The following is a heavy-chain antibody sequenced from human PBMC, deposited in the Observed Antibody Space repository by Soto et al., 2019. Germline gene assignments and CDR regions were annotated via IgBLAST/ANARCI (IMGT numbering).Heavy chain of an antibody. J-gene: IGHJ4*02. V-gene: IGHV3-48*02. CDR2: ISTRSNSI. Sequence: GGSLILSCAASGLSFSTYSMNWVRQAPGKGLEWVSYISTRSNSIYYADSVKGRFTISRDNAKNSLFLQMNSLRDEDTAVYFCAREKNVGSYSHFDHWGQGNLVTVSS. D-gene: IGHD1-26*01. CDR3: AREKNVGSYSHFDH. CDR1: GLSFSTYS.